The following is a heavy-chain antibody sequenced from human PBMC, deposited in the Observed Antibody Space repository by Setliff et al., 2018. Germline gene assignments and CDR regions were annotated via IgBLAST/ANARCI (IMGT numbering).Heavy chain of an antibody. Sequence: ASVKVSCKTFGAPFTSNGFGWVRQAPGQGLEWMGIINPSGGSTSYAQKFQGRVTMTRDTSTSTVYMELSSLRSEDTAVYYCARAAGYSYSGWFDPWGQGTLVTVSS. CDR1: GAPFTSNG. CDR3: ARAAGYSYSGWFDP. V-gene: IGHV1-46*01. J-gene: IGHJ5*02. CDR2: INPSGGST. D-gene: IGHD5-18*01.